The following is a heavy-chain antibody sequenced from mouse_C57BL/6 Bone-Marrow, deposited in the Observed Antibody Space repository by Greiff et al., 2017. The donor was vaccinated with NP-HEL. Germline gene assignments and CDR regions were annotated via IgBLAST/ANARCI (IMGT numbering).Heavy chain of an antibody. Sequence: QVQLQQSGAELARPGASVKLSCKASGYTFTSYGISWVKQRTGQGLEWIGEIYPRSGNTYYNEKFKGKATLTADKSSSTAYMELRSLTSEDSAVYFCARRGLIYYYAPYYFDYWGQGTTLTVSS. CDR3: ARRGLIYYYAPYYFDY. V-gene: IGHV1-81*01. D-gene: IGHD1-1*01. CDR2: IYPRSGNT. CDR1: GYTFTSYG. J-gene: IGHJ2*01.